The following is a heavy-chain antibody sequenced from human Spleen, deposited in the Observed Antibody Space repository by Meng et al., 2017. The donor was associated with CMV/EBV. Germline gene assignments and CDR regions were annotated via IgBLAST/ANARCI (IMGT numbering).Heavy chain of an antibody. Sequence: SGKASGYPFTTYYEHWVRQAPGQRIEWMGIINPRGGITDYAQKFQGRVTLTTDTSTSTVYMELRSLRSEDTALYYCARDFRGVGELHYWGQGTLVTVSS. D-gene: IGHD1-26*01. CDR1: GYPFTTYY. V-gene: IGHV1-46*01. CDR2: INPRGGIT. J-gene: IGHJ4*02. CDR3: ARDFRGVGELHY.